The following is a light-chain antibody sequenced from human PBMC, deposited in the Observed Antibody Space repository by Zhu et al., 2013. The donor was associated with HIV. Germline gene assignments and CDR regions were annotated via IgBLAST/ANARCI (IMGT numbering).Light chain of an antibody. CDR2: DNN. V-gene: IGLV1-51*01. Sequence: QSVLTQPPSVSGAPGQRVTISCTGSSSNIGATYDVHWYQQVPGTAPKLLIYDNNKRPSGIPDRFSGSKSGTSATLGITGLQTGDEADYYCGTWDSSLSSYVFGTGTKVTVL. J-gene: IGLJ1*01. CDR3: GTWDSSLSSYV. CDR1: SSNIGATYD.